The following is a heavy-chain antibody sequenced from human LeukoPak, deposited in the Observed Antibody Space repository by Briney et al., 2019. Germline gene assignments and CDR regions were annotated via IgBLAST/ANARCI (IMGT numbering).Heavy chain of an antibody. CDR3: ARDRYSSSWPHYYYYGMDV. Sequence: SETLSLTCTVSGGSISSGGYYWSWIRQHPGKGLEWIGYIYYSGSTYYNPSLKSRVTISVDTSKNQSSLKLSSVTAADTAVYYCARDRYSSSWPHYYYYGMDVWGQGTTVTVSS. V-gene: IGHV4-31*03. CDR2: IYYSGST. J-gene: IGHJ6*02. CDR1: GGSISSGGYY. D-gene: IGHD6-13*01.